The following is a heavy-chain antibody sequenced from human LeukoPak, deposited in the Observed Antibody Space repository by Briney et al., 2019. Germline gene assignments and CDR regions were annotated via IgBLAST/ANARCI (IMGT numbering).Heavy chain of an antibody. J-gene: IGHJ4*02. CDR2: IYHSGST. CDR3: ASYYYDSSGYYDY. D-gene: IGHD3-22*01. CDR1: GYSISSGYY. V-gene: IGHV4-38-2*01. Sequence: PSETLSLTCAVSGYSISSGYYWGWIRQPPGKGLEWIGSIYHSGSTYYNPSLKGRVTISVDTSKNQFSLKLSSVTAADTAVYYCASYYYDSSGYYDYWGQGTLVTVSS.